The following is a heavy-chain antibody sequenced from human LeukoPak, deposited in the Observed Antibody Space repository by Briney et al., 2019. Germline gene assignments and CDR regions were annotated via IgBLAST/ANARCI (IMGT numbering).Heavy chain of an antibody. J-gene: IGHJ4*02. Sequence: PGGSLRLSCAASGFTFSDSPMHWVRQASGKGLEWVGRITDKANSYATAYAESVKGRFTISRDDSKNTVYLQMNSLQTEDSAVYYCTRLPLLKTFDYWGQGVLVTVSS. V-gene: IGHV3-73*01. CDR2: ITDKANSYAT. CDR1: GFTFSDSP. CDR3: TRLPLLKTFDY.